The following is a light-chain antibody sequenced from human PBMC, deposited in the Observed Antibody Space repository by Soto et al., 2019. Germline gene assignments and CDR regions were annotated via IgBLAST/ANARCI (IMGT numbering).Light chain of an antibody. CDR2: GAS. J-gene: IGKJ3*01. CDR1: QRVSSNS. V-gene: IGKV3-20*01. Sequence: ERATLSFRASQRVSSNSSAWYQQMPGQARRLLIYGASSRATGIPDRFSGSGSGTDFTLTISSLEAEDGVVYCCQHYGSSLYRFGHVTNVAI. CDR3: QHYGSSLYR.